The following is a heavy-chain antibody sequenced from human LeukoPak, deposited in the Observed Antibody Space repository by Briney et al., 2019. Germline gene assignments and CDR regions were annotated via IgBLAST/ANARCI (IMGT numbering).Heavy chain of an antibody. CDR3: AREAAGRSEDDY. Sequence: GGSLRLSCAASGFTFSSYEMNWVRQAPGKGLEWVSYISSSGSTIYYADSVKGRFTISRDNAKSSLYLQMNSLRAEDTAVYYCAREAAGRSEDDYWGQGTLVTVSS. CDR1: GFTFSSYE. V-gene: IGHV3-48*03. J-gene: IGHJ4*02. D-gene: IGHD6-19*01. CDR2: ISSSGSTI.